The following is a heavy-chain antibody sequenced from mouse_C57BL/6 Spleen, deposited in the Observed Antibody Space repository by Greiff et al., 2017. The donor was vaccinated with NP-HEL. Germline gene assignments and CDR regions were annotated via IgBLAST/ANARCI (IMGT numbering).Heavy chain of an antibody. J-gene: IGHJ2*01. D-gene: IGHD3-2*02. CDR2: IYPRSGNT. CDR1: GYTFTSYG. V-gene: IGHV1-81*01. Sequence: VQLQQSGAELARPGASVKLSCKASGYTFTSYGISWVKQRTGQGLEWIGEIYPRSGNTYYNEKFKGKATLTADKSSSTAYMELRSLTSEDSAVYFCARQGLRPLFFDYWGQGTTLTVSS. CDR3: ARQGLRPLFFDY.